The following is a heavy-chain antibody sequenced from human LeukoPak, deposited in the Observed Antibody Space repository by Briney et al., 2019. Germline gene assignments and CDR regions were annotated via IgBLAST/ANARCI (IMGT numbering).Heavy chain of an antibody. D-gene: IGHD1-7*01. CDR3: ARVVKGTGSTAFGFDY. CDR2: IYYTGNT. CDR1: GGSISNYY. J-gene: IGHJ4*02. V-gene: IGHV4-59*01. Sequence: SETLSLTCTVSGGSISNYYWSWIRQSPGKGLEWIGYIYYTGNTNYNPALKSRVTISVDTSKNQFSLKLSSVTAADTAFYYCARVVKGTGSTAFGFDYWGQGNLVTVSS.